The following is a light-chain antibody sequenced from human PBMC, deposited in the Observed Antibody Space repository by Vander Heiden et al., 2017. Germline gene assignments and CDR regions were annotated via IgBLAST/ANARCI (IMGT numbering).Light chain of an antibody. CDR3: MQALQTPLFT. V-gene: IGKV2-28*01. J-gene: IGKJ3*01. Sequence: DIVMTQSPLSLPVTPGEPASISCRSSQSLLHSNGYNYLDWYLQKPGQSPQLPIYLGSNRASGVPDRFSGSGSGTDFTLKIRRVEAEDVGVYYCMQALQTPLFTFGPGTKVDIK. CDR2: LGS. CDR1: QSLLHSNGYNY.